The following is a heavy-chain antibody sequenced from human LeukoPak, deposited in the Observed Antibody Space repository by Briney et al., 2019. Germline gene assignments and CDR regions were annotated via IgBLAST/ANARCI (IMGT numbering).Heavy chain of an antibody. V-gene: IGHV4-61*01. CDR3: AREGRYRYGYNEYHSYMDI. Sequence: SETLSLTCTVSGGSVSSDNYYWSWIRQPPGKGLEWIGYIYYSGSTNYNPSLKSRVTISVDTSKNQFSLKLSSVTAAETAVYYCAREGRYRYGYNEYHSYMDIWGKGTTVTVSS. CDR1: GGSVSSDNYY. J-gene: IGHJ6*03. D-gene: IGHD5-24*01. CDR2: IYYSGST.